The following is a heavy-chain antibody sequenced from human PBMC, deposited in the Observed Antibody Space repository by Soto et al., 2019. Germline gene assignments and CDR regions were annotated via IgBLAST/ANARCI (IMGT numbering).Heavy chain of an antibody. J-gene: IGHJ3*02. CDR3: ARDTRYCSSTSCYAFDI. CDR1: GYTFTGYY. Sequence: ASVKVSCKASGYTFTGYYMHWVRQAPGQGLEWMGWINPNSGGTNYAQKFQGWVTMTRDTSISTAYMELSRLRSDDTAVYYCARDTRYCSSTSCYAFDIWGQGTMVTVSS. V-gene: IGHV1-2*04. D-gene: IGHD2-2*01. CDR2: INPNSGGT.